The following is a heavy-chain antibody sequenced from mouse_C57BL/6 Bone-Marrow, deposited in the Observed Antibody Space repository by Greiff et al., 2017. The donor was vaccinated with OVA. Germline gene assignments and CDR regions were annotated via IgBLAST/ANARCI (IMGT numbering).Heavy chain of an antibody. CDR1: GYTFTSYW. CDR3: ARYYYGSSYDWYFDV. CDR2: IHPNSGST. D-gene: IGHD1-1*01. J-gene: IGHJ1*03. Sequence: VKLQQSGAELVKPGASVKLSCKASGYTFTSYWMHWVKQRPGQGLEWIGMIHPNSGSTNYNEKFKSKATLTVDKSSSTAYMQLSSLTSEDSAVYYCARYYYGSSYDWYFDVWGTGTTVTVSS. V-gene: IGHV1-64*01.